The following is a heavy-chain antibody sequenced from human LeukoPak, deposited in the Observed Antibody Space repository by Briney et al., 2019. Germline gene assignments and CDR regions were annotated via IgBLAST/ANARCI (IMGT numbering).Heavy chain of an antibody. Sequence: GGSLRLSCAASGFTFGTYAMTWVRQAPGKGLEWVSAISGSGGSTYYADSVKGRFTISRDNSKNTLFLQMNSLRPDDTAVYYCAKGGDYSTSSELDFWGQGTLVTVSP. CDR3: AKGGDYSTSSELDF. CDR2: ISGSGGST. J-gene: IGHJ4*02. D-gene: IGHD6-6*01. V-gene: IGHV3-23*01. CDR1: GFTFGTYA.